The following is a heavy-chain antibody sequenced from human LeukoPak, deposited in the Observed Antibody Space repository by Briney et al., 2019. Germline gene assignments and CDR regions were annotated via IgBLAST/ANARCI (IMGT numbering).Heavy chain of an antibody. CDR2: ISSSSSTI. CDR1: GFTFSSYS. D-gene: IGHD5-24*01. J-gene: IGHJ5*02. Sequence: GGSLRLSCAASGFTFSSYSMNWVRQAPGKGLEWVSYISSSSSTIYYADSVKGRFTISRGSAKNSLYLQMNSLRVGDTAVYYCVRDYGSGGFGPWGQGALVTVSS. V-gene: IGHV3-48*01. CDR3: VRDYGSGGFGP.